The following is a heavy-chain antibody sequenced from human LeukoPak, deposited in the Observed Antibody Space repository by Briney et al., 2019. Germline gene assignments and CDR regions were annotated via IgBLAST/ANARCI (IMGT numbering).Heavy chain of an antibody. D-gene: IGHD6-19*01. V-gene: IGHV4-34*01. CDR2: INHSGST. CDR1: GGSFSGYY. Sequence: PSETLSLTCAVYGGSFSGYYWGWIRQPPGKGLEWIGEINHSGSTNYNPSLKSRVTISVDTSKNQFSLKLYSVTAADTAVYYCARHEAGPFDAFDIWGQGTMVTVSS. CDR3: ARHEAGPFDAFDI. J-gene: IGHJ3*02.